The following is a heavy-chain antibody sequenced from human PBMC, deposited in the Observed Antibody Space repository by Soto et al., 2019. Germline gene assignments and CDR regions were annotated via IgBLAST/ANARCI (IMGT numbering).Heavy chain of an antibody. D-gene: IGHD1-26*01. CDR3: ARPANIAGRAGDHYYYYGMDV. CDR1: EGSFSNYA. V-gene: IGHV1-69*06. J-gene: IGHJ6*02. Sequence: QVQLVQSGGEVKKPGSSVKVSCKTSEGSFSNYAISWVRQAPGQGLEWMGGNVPVFGSVKYAQNFHGRVTLTADTVTTTAYMELSSLRSDDTAVYYCARPANIAGRAGDHYYYYGMDVWGQGTTVTVAS. CDR2: NVPVFGSV.